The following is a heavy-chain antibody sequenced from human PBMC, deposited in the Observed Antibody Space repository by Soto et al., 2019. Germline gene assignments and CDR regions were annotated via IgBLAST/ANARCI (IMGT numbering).Heavy chain of an antibody. CDR2: IYHSGST. CDR3: ATRPPGATWYGVFDY. V-gene: IGHV4-30-2*02. D-gene: IGHD6-13*01. J-gene: IGHJ4*02. Sequence: SETLSLTCAVSGGSISSGGYSWSWIRQPPGKGLEWIGYIYHSGSTYYNPSLETRVTISLDSSKNEVSLKLKSVTAADTAVYYCATRPPGATWYGVFDYWSQGTLVTVSS. CDR1: GGSISSGGYS.